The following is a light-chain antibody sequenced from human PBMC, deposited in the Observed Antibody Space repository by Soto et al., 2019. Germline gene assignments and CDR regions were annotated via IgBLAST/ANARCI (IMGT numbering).Light chain of an antibody. CDR3: QQYNSFPGT. J-gene: IGKJ1*01. V-gene: IGKV1-5*03. CDR2: QAP. CDR1: QSISSS. Sequence: DMQMTQSPSTLHASVGDRVTITCRASQSISSSLAWYQQKPGKAPKLLIYQAPSLESGAPSRVSGSGSGTEPTLTIGRVHPEGFATYYCQQYNSFPGTFGQGTKWEIK.